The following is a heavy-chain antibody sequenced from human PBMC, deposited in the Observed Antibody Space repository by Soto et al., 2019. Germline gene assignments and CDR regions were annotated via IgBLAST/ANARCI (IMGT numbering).Heavy chain of an antibody. CDR1: GFTFSSYG. CDR3: ARGHDFWSSYPMNVDY. V-gene: IGHV3-33*01. D-gene: IGHD3-3*01. Sequence: QVQLVESGGGVVQPGRSLRLSCAASGFTFSSYGMHWVRQAPGKGLEWVAVIWYDGSNKYYADSVKGRFTISRDNSKNTLYLQTNSLRAEDTAVYYCARGHDFWSSYPMNVDYWGQGTLVTVSS. J-gene: IGHJ4*02. CDR2: IWYDGSNK.